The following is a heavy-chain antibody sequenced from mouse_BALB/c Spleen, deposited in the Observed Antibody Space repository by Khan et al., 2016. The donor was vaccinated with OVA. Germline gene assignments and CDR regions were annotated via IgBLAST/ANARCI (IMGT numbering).Heavy chain of an antibody. V-gene: IGHV1-69*02. D-gene: IGHD1-1*01. CDR3: ARSFHYGSSTWFAY. J-gene: IGHJ3*01. CDR1: GYPLTSYW. Sequence: QVQLQQPGAELVKPGASVKLSCKASGYPLTSYWLHWVKQRPGQGLEWIGEIDPSDSYTNYNQKFKGKATLTVDKSSSTTYMQLSSLTSEDSAVXYGARSFHYGSSTWFAYWGQGTLVTVSA. CDR2: IDPSDSYT.